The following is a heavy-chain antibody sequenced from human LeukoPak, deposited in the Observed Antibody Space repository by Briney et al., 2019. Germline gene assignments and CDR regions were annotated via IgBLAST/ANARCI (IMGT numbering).Heavy chain of an antibody. CDR3: ATHLWAR. D-gene: IGHD3-3*02. J-gene: IGHJ4*02. CDR1: GFTFSSCA. Sequence: PGGSLRLSCAASGFTFSSCAMNWVRQAPGKGLEWVSTISGSGGSTYYTDSVKGRFTISRDNSKSALYLQMNNLRAEDTAVYYCATHLWARWGQGTLVTVSS. CDR2: ISGSGGST. V-gene: IGHV3-23*01.